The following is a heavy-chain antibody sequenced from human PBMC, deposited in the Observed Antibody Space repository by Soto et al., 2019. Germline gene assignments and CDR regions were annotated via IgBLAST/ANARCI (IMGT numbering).Heavy chain of an antibody. Sequence: VASVRVSCKASGGTFSSYAISWVRQAPGQGLEWMGGIIPIFGTANYAQKFQGRVTITADKSTSTAYMELSSLRSEDTTVYYCARAFSPFDRYPLLLFDYWGQGTLVTVSS. CDR3: ARAFSPFDRYPLLLFDY. V-gene: IGHV1-69*06. D-gene: IGHD1-26*01. CDR2: IIPIFGTA. CDR1: GGTFSSYA. J-gene: IGHJ4*02.